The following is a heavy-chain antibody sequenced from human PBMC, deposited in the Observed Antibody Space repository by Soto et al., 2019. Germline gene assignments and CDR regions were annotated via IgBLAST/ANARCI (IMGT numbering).Heavy chain of an antibody. Sequence: SETLSLTCSVAGYSVSSSDYYWAWIRQPPGKGLEWIGSMFYSGLTYYNPSLKSRVTLSVDTSKNQFSVRLNSVTAADTAVYYCAPLSVSLSGPYGIHVWGQGTTVTVSS. V-gene: IGHV4-39*01. CDR2: MFYSGLT. D-gene: IGHD2-15*01. J-gene: IGHJ6*02. CDR1: GYSVSSSDYY. CDR3: APLSVSLSGPYGIHV.